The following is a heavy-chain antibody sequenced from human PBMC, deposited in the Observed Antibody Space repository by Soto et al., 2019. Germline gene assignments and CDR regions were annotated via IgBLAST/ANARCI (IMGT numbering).Heavy chain of an antibody. V-gene: IGHV4-59*02. CDR3: VSYSQWRAPFEY. CDR1: RGSVRSFY. CDR2: IYYTGSS. Sequence: PSETLSLTCNVSRGSVRSFYWSWIRQPPGKGLEWIGYIYYTGSSKYNPSLKSRVTMSLDTSKNLFSLKLNSATAADTAIYYCVSYSQWRAPFEYWGQGILVTVSS. J-gene: IGHJ4*02. D-gene: IGHD6-19*01.